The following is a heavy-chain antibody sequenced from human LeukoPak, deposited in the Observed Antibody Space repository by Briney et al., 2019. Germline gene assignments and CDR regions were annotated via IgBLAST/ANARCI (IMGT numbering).Heavy chain of an antibody. CDR1: GFTFSSYA. Sequence: GSLRLSCAASGFTFSSYAMSWVRQAPGKGLEWVSAISGSGGSTYYADSVKGRFTISRDNSKNTLYLQMNSLRAEDTAVYYCAKAADYYDSSGYYVPFDYWGQGTLVTVSS. V-gene: IGHV3-23*01. CDR2: ISGSGGST. J-gene: IGHJ4*02. CDR3: AKAADYYDSSGYYVPFDY. D-gene: IGHD3-22*01.